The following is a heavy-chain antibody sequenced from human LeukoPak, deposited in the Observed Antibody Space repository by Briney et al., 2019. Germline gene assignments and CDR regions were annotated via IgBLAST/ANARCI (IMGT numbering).Heavy chain of an antibody. CDR1: GFTFSSYA. CDR3: AKAEYYDILTGYYDFDY. D-gene: IGHD3-9*01. J-gene: IGHJ4*02. CDR2: ISGSGGST. Sequence: PGGSLRLSCAASGFTFSSYAMSWVRQAPGKGLVWVSAISGSGGSTYYADSVKGRFTISRDNSKNTLYLQMNSLRAEDTAVYYCAKAEYYDILTGYYDFDYWGQGTLVTVSS. V-gene: IGHV3-23*01.